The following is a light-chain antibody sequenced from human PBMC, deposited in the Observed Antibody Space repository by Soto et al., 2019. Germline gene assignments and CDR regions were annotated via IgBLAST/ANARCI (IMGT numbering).Light chain of an antibody. CDR2: DAS. CDR1: QSVSSN. Sequence: EIVMTQSPATLSVSPGERATLSCSASQSVSSNLAWYQQKHGQAPRLLIYDASNRATGIPARFSGSGSGTDFTITISSLEPEDFAVYYCQQRSNWPRVTFGQGTRLEIK. CDR3: QQRSNWPRVT. V-gene: IGKV3-11*01. J-gene: IGKJ5*01.